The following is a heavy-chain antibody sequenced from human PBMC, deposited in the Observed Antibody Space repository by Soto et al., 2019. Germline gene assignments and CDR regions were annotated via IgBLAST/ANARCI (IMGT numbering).Heavy chain of an antibody. CDR1: GFTFSSYA. CDR3: AKARGYQLLTDAFDI. J-gene: IGHJ3*02. D-gene: IGHD2-2*01. Sequence: GGSLRLSCAASGFTFSSYAMHWVRQAPGKGLEWVSAISGSGGSKYYADSVKGRFTISRDNSKNTLYLQMNSLRAEDTAVYYCAKARGYQLLTDAFDIWGQGTMVTVSS. V-gene: IGHV3-23*01. CDR2: ISGSGGSK.